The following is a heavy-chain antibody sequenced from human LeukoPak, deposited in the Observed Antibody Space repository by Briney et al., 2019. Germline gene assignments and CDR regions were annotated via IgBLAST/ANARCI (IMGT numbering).Heavy chain of an antibody. CDR3: AKGDGSGSYSLPYFDY. V-gene: IGHV3-21*04. CDR2: ISSSSTYI. J-gene: IGHJ4*02. D-gene: IGHD3-10*01. CDR1: EFSVGSNY. Sequence: PGGSLRLSCAASEFSVGSNYMTWVRQAPGKGLEWVSSISSSSTYIYYADSVKGRFTISRDNSKNTFYLQMNSLRVEDTAVYYCAKGDGSGSYSLPYFDYWGQGTLVTVSS.